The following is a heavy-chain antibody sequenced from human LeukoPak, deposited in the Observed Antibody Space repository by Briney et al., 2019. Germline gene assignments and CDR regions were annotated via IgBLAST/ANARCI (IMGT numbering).Heavy chain of an antibody. Sequence: GGSLRLSCAASGFTFSIYSMNWVRQAPGKGLEWVAVISYDGSNKYYADSVKGRFTISRDNSKNTLYLQMNSLRAEDTAVYYCARDLLGTLMDVWGQGTTVTVSS. D-gene: IGHD1-14*01. J-gene: IGHJ6*02. CDR2: ISYDGSNK. CDR1: GFTFSIYS. CDR3: ARDLLGTLMDV. V-gene: IGHV3-30*03.